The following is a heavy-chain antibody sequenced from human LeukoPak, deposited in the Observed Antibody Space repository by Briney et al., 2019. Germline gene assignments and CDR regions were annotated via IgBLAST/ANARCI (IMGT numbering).Heavy chain of an antibody. Sequence: MPSETLSLTCTVSGGSISSYYWSWIRQPPGKGLEWIGYIYYSGSTNYNPSLKSRVTISVDTSKNQFSLKLSSVTAADTAVYYCASSRPLDYGDYPIWHWGQGTLVTVSS. CDR1: GGSISSYY. J-gene: IGHJ1*01. CDR3: ASSRPLDYGDYPIWH. CDR2: IYYSGST. V-gene: IGHV4-59*01. D-gene: IGHD4-17*01.